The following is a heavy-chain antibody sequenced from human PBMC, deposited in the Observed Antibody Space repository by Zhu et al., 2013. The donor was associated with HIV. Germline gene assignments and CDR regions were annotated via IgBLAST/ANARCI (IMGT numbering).Heavy chain of an antibody. CDR1: GYTFTSYG. CDR2: ISAYNGNT. D-gene: IGHD4-4*01. J-gene: IGHJ5*02. CDR3: ARLFDSNYISHNWFDP. V-gene: IGHV1-18*04. Sequence: QVQLVQSGAEVKKPGASVKVSCKASGYTFTSYGISWVRQAPGQGLEWMGWISAYNGNTNYAQKLQGRVTMTTDTSTSTAYMELRSLRSDDTAVYYCARLFDSNYISHNWFDPLGPTGTRRHRLL.